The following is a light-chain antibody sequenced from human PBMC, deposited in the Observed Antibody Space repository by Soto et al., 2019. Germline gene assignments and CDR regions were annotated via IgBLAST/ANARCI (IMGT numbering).Light chain of an antibody. V-gene: IGLV2-18*02. CDR3: SSYRSGGTFV. CDR1: SSDVGSYDY. CDR2: NVN. Sequence: QSVLIQPPSVSGSPGQSVTISCTGTSSDVGSYDYVSWYQQHPGTVPKPMIYNVNTQPSGVPDRFSGSKSGNTASMTISGLQAEDEADYYCSSYRSGGTFVFGSGTKVTVL. J-gene: IGLJ1*01.